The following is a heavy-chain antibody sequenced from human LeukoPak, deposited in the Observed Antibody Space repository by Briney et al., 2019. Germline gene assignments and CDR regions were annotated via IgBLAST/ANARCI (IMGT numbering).Heavy chain of an antibody. CDR1: GFTFSSYS. D-gene: IGHD1-1*01. V-gene: IGHV3-21*01. J-gene: IGHJ4*02. CDR2: ISSSSSYI. CDR3: ARGHSKNLRYPVDY. Sequence: SGGSLRLSRAASGFTFSSYSMNWVRQAPGKGLEWVSSISSSSSYIYYADSVKGRFTISKDNAKNSLCLQMNSLRAEDTAVYYCARGHSKNLRYPVDYWGQGTLVTVSS.